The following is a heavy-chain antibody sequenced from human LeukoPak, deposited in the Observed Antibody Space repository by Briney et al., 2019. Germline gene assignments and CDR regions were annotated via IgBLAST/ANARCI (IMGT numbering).Heavy chain of an antibody. V-gene: IGHV3-30*02. CDR1: GFTFSSYG. CDR3: ARGDDIVVVPAAHADY. Sequence: GGSLRLSCAASGFTFSSYGMHWVRQAPGKGLEWVAFIRYDGSNKYYADSVKGRFTISRDNFKNTLYLQMNSLRAEDTAVYYCARGDDIVVVPAAHADYWGQGTLVTVSS. D-gene: IGHD2-2*01. CDR2: IRYDGSNK. J-gene: IGHJ4*02.